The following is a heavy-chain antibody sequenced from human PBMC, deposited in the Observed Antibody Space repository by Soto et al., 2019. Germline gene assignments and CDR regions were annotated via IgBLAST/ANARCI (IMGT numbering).Heavy chain of an antibody. D-gene: IGHD3-22*01. J-gene: IGHJ4*02. Sequence: PGGALRPSCAASGFTFSSYAMHWVRQAPGKGLEWVAVISYDGSNKYYADSVKGRFTISRDNSKNTLYLQMNSLRAEDTAVYYCAREEYDSSGYYPPGFDYWGQGTLVTASS. CDR2: ISYDGSNK. V-gene: IGHV3-30-3*01. CDR1: GFTFSSYA. CDR3: AREEYDSSGYYPPGFDY.